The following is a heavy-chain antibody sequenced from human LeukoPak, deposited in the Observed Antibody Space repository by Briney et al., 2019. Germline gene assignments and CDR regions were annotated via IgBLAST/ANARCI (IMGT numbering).Heavy chain of an antibody. J-gene: IGHJ2*01. CDR2: IYYSGST. Sequence: SETLSLTCTVSGGSISSYYWSWIRQPPGKGLEWIGYIYYSGSTNYNPSLKSRVTISVDTSKNQFSLKLSSVTAADTAVYYCARGLGNCSGGSCYDWYFDLWGRGTLVTVSS. CDR1: GGSISSYY. CDR3: ARGLGNCSGGSCYDWYFDL. D-gene: IGHD2-15*01. V-gene: IGHV4-59*01.